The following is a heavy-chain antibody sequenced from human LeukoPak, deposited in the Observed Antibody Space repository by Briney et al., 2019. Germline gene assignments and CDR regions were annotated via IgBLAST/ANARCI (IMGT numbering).Heavy chain of an antibody. CDR2: ISTEGSST. Sequence: GGSLRLSCAASGFTFTSYWMHWVRQAPGKGLVWVSRISTEGSSTIYADSVKGRFTISRDDSKNTPYLQMNSLRAEDTAVYYCARGGNYNWFDPWGQGTLVTVSS. J-gene: IGHJ5*02. V-gene: IGHV3-74*01. CDR1: GFTFTSYW. CDR3: ARGGNYNWFDP. D-gene: IGHD1-26*01.